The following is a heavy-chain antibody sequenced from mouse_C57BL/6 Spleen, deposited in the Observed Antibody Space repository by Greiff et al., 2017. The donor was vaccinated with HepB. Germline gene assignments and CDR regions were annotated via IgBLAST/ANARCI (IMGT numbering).Heavy chain of an antibody. D-gene: IGHD2-1*01. Sequence: QVQLQQSGAELVRPGSSVKLSCKASGYTFTSYWMHWVKQRPIQGLEWIGNIDPSDSEAHYNQKFKDKATLTVDESSSTAYMQLSSLTSDDSAVYYCASGNYVGVDYWGQGTSVTVSS. J-gene: IGHJ4*01. CDR3: ASGNYVGVDY. CDR1: GYTFTSYW. V-gene: IGHV1-52*01. CDR2: IDPSDSEA.